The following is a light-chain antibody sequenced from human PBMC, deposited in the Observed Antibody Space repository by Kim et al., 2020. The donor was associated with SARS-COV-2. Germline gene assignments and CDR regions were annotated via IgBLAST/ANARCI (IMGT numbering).Light chain of an antibody. Sequence: SYELTQPPSVSVSPGQTAKIPCSGDKVGDRDVSWYQQKPGQSPVLIIFQDRKRSSGIPGRFSGSNSGNRATLTITETQSVDEADYSCQTWDNGVVIFG. CDR2: QDR. CDR3: QTWDNGVVI. J-gene: IGLJ1*01. V-gene: IGLV3-1*01. CDR1: KVGDRD.